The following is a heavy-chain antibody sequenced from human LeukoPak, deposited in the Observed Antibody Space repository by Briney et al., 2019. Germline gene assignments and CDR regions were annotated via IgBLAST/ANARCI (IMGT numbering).Heavy chain of an antibody. J-gene: IGHJ5*02. Sequence: GESLRLSCAASGFTFDDYAMHWVRQAPGKGLEWVSGISWNSGSIGYADSVKGRFTISRDNAKNSLYLQMNSLRAEDTALYYCARVGGMTTVVTSWFDPWGQGTLVTVSS. CDR2: ISWNSGSI. CDR1: GFTFDDYA. CDR3: ARVGGMTTVVTSWFDP. V-gene: IGHV3-9*01. D-gene: IGHD4-23*01.